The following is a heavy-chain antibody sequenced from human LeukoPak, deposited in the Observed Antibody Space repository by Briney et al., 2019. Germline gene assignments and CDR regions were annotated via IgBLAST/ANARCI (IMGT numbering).Heavy chain of an antibody. Sequence: GGSLRLSCAASGFVFSKYWMHWVRQAPGKGLVWVSRINPEETTINYADSVKGRFTISRDNARNTLYLQMDSLRVEDVGIYYCVRGGLEPFEYWGQGTLVSVSS. J-gene: IGHJ4*02. V-gene: IGHV3-74*01. D-gene: IGHD1-1*01. CDR2: INPEETTI. CDR3: VRGGLEPFEY. CDR1: GFVFSKYW.